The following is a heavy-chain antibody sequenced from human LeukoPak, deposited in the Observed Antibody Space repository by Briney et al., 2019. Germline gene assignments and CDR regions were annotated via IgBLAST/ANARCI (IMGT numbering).Heavy chain of an antibody. Sequence: EASVKVSCKASVYTVTSYGISWVRQAPRQGLEWMGWISAYNGNTNYYHQPQGRVTMATDTSTSTAYMERRSLRSDDTAVCYCARPRGDYDSSGYYGAAFDIWGQGTMVTVSS. J-gene: IGHJ3*02. CDR2: ISAYNGNT. D-gene: IGHD3-22*01. CDR1: VYTVTSYG. CDR3: ARPRGDYDSSGYYGAAFDI. V-gene: IGHV1-18*01.